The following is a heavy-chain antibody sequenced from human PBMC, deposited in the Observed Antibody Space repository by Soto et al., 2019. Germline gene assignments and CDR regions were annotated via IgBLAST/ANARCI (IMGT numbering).Heavy chain of an antibody. D-gene: IGHD4-17*01. CDR3: ASARTTVTYFDY. CDR2: IYYSVIT. J-gene: IGHJ4*02. Sequence: SETLSLTCVVDCESFRGYIWTWIRQTPGNGLHCIGRIYYSVITYXXPSLKSRXXISVDTSKNHXSLKLTPVTAAYTAVYYCASARTTVTYFDYWGQGPLVPV. CDR1: CESFRGYI. V-gene: IGHV4-34*01.